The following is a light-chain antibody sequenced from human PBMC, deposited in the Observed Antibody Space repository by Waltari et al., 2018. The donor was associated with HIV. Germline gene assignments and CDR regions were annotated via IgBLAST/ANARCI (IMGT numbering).Light chain of an antibody. Sequence: PVLTQPPSTSASLGASVTLTCTLNSGYSDYKVDWYQQRPGKCPPFVMRVGTGGLVGSKGNGIPDLFAVLGSGLNRFLTIKNLQEEDESDYHWGAGHVSGNNFVYVFGTGTRVTVL. CDR1: SGYSDYK. J-gene: IGLJ1*01. CDR2: VGTGGLVG. CDR3: GAGHVSGNNFVYV. V-gene: IGLV9-49*03.